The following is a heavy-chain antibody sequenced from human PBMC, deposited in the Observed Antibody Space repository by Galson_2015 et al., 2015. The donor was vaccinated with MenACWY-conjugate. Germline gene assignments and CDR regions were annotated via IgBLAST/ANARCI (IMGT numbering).Heavy chain of an antibody. J-gene: IGHJ4*02. Sequence: SVKVSCKASGGTFSSYTISWVRQAPGQGLEWMGRIIPILGIANYAQKFQGRVTITADKSTSTAYMELSSLRSEDTAVYYCARTEGRPGGSYWVDYWGQGTLVTVSS. D-gene: IGHD1-26*01. V-gene: IGHV1-69*02. CDR1: GGTFSSYT. CDR2: IIPILGIA. CDR3: ARTEGRPGGSYWVDY.